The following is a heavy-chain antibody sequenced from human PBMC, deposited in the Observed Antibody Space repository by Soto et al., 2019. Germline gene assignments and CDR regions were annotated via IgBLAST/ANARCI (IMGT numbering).Heavy chain of an antibody. J-gene: IGHJ6*02. Sequence: GGSLRLSCAASGFTFSSYWMSWVRQAPGKGLEWVANIKQDGSDKYYVDSVKGRFTITRDNAKNSLSLQMNSLRDEDAAVYYCARIKLVEWFFINVDVYDMDVWGQGTPVTVSS. CDR2: IKQDGSDK. V-gene: IGHV3-7*01. CDR3: ARIKLVEWFFINVDVYDMDV. CDR1: GFTFSSYW. D-gene: IGHD3-3*01.